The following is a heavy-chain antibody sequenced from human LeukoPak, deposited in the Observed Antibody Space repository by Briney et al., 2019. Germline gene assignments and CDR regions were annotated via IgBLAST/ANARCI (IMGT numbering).Heavy chain of an antibody. CDR3: ARVDYYDSSGLNAFDI. Sequence: SQTLCLTCTVSGGSINSGGYSWSWIRQPAGKGLEWIGYIYHSGSTYYNPSLKSRVTISVDRSKNQFSLKLSSVTAADTAVYYCARVDYYDSSGLNAFDIWGQGTMVTVSS. V-gene: IGHV4-30-2*01. CDR1: GGSINSGGYS. CDR2: IYHSGST. D-gene: IGHD3-22*01. J-gene: IGHJ3*02.